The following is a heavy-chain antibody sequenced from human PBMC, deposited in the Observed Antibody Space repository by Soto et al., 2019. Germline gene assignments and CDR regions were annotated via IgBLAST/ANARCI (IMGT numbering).Heavy chain of an antibody. CDR3: ARELGQKFDY. J-gene: IGHJ4*02. V-gene: IGHV3-21*01. CDR2: ISSSSSYI. CDR1: GFTFSSYS. Sequence: GGSLRLSCAASGFTFSSYSMNWVRQAPGKGLEWVSSISSSSSYIYYADSVKGRLTISRDNAKNSLYLQMNSLRAEDTAVYYCARELGQKFDYWGQGTLVTVSS.